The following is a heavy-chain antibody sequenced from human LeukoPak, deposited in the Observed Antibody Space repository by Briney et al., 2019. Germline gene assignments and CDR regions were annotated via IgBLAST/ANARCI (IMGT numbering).Heavy chain of an antibody. J-gene: IGHJ6*03. CDR2: ISYDGSNK. CDR3: ARDGAYARRAYYYMDV. D-gene: IGHD2-2*01. Sequence: GSLRLSCAASGFTFSSYAMHWVRQAPGKGLEWVAVISYDGSNKYYADSVKGRFTIPRDNSKNTLYLQMNSLRAEDTAVYYCARDGAYARRAYYYMDVWGKGTTVTASS. V-gene: IGHV3-30*01. CDR1: GFTFSSYA.